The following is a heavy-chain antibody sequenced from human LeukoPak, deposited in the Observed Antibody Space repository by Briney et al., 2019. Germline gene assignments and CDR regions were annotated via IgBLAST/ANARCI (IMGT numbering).Heavy chain of an antibody. CDR2: IWRDGSNR. Sequence: GGSLRVSCAASGFIYSHYGIHWVRQAPGKGLEWVAVIWRDGSNRFYAGSVKGRFTIPRDNSQTPLLLLMNSLRADDTAMYYCARDAQRGFDYCTSLEYWGHGTLVTVSS. V-gene: IGHV3-33*08. J-gene: IGHJ4*01. CDR1: GFIYSHYG. D-gene: IGHD4-11*01. CDR3: ARDAQRGFDYCTSLEY.